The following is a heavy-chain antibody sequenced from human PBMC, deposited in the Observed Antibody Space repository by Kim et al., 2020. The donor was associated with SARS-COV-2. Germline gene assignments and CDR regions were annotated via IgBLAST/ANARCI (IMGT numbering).Heavy chain of an antibody. J-gene: IGHJ3*02. CDR3: AKAYLGYSSSWYGAAFDI. D-gene: IGHD6-13*01. CDR2: ISWNSGSI. Sequence: GGSLRLSCAASGFTFGDYAMHWVRQAPGKGLEWVSGISWNSGSIGYADSVKGRFTISRDNAKNSLYLQMNSLRAEDTALYYCAKAYLGYSSSWYGAAFDIWGQGTMVTVSS. V-gene: IGHV3-9*01. CDR1: GFTFGDYA.